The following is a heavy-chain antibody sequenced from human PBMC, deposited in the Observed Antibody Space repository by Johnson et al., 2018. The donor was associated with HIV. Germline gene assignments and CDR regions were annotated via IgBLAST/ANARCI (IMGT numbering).Heavy chain of an antibody. CDR3: ARAGPYCSGGSCYSPDAFDI. CDR2: LNEGGSQK. Sequence: VQLVESGGGLVQPGGSLRLSCAASGFTFSSYAMHWVRQAPGKGLEWLATLNEGGSQKYYMDSVKGRFTMSRENAKKSLYLQVNSRRAEDTALYYCARAGPYCSGGSCYSPDAFDIWGQGTMVTVSS. CDR1: GFTFSSYA. J-gene: IGHJ3*02. D-gene: IGHD2-15*01. V-gene: IGHV3-7*01.